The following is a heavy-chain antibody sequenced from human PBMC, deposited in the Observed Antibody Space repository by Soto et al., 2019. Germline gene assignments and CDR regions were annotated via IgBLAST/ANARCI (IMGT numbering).Heavy chain of an antibody. V-gene: IGHV3-33*01. CDR1: GFTFSSYG. J-gene: IGHJ6*02. CDR2: IWYDGSNK. CDR3: ARDGAPGGSGWFTGGYYYYYYGMDV. D-gene: IGHD6-19*01. Sequence: QVQLVESGGGVVQPGRSLRLSCAASGFTFSSYGMHWVRQAPGKGLEWVAVIWYDGSNKYYADSVKGRFTISRDNSKNTLYLQMNSLRAEDTAVYYCARDGAPGGSGWFTGGYYYYYYGMDVWGQGTTVTVSS.